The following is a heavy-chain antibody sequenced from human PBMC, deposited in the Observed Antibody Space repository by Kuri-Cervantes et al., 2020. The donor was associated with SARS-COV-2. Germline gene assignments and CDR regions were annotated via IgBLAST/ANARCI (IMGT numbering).Heavy chain of an antibody. V-gene: IGHV1-46*01. CDR1: RLTLTSSY. D-gene: IGHD2-2*01. CDR3: ARGMRCSSTSCYLNYYYYGMDV. CDR2: INPSGGST. J-gene: IGHJ6*02. Sequence: ASVTLSCTTSRLTLTSSYMHWARQAPGQGLEWMGIINPSGGSTSYAQKFQGRVTMTRDTSTSRVYMELSSLRSEDTAVYYCARGMRCSSTSCYLNYYYYGMDVWGQGTTVTVSS.